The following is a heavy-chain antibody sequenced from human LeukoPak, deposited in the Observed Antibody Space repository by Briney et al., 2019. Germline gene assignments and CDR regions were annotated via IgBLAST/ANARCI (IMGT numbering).Heavy chain of an antibody. J-gene: IGHJ4*02. CDR2: IYPGVSDT. CDR3: ARRGYCSGGSCHSAHFDY. V-gene: IGHV5-51*01. D-gene: IGHD2-15*01. Sequence: GESLEISCKGSGYIFTSYWIGWVRQMPGKGLEWMGIIYPGVSDTRYSPSFQGQVTISADKSISTAYLQWSSLKASDTAMYYCARRGYCSGGSCHSAHFDYWGQGTLVTVSS. CDR1: GYIFTSYW.